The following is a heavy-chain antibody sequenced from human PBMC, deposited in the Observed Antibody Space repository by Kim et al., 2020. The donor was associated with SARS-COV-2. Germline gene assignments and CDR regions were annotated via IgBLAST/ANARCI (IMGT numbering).Heavy chain of an antibody. Sequence: SETLSLTCTVSGFSISSISYYWGWIRQPPGKGLEWIGTIYYSGSTYYNPSLKSRVTISVDTSKNQFSLELSSVTAADTAVYYCASRTGSSPSAFPFDPWGQGTLVTVSS. CDR1: GFSISSISYY. CDR3: ASRTGSSPSAFPFDP. CDR2: IYYSGST. V-gene: IGHV4-39*01. D-gene: IGHD2-15*01. J-gene: IGHJ5*02.